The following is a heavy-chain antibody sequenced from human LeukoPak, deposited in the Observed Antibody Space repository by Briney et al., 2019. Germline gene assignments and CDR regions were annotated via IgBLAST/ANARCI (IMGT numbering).Heavy chain of an antibody. V-gene: IGHV3-74*01. CDR2: IKSDGNIT. J-gene: IGHJ4*02. D-gene: IGHD3-3*01. CDR3: GRSGDFWSGSGVAY. CDR1: GFTFSSYW. Sequence: GGSLRLSCAASGFTFSSYWMNWVRQAPGKGLVWVSQIKSDGNITNYADSVKGRFTISRDNAKNTLFLQMNSLRAEDTAVYYCGRSGDFWSGSGVAYWGQGTLVTVSS.